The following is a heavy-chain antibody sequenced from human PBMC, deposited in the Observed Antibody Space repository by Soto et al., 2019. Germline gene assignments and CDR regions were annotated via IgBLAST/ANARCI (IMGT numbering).Heavy chain of an antibody. CDR3: ARRYCSSASCPRNYYGMDV. CDR2: IDPIDSYT. Sequence: GESLKISCQGSGYDFASYWISWVRQMPGKGLEWMGRIDPIDSYTNYSPSFQGHVTISADKSISTAYLQWSSLKASDTAMYYCARRYCSSASCPRNYYGMDVWGQGTTVTVSS. CDR1: GYDFASYW. V-gene: IGHV5-10-1*01. J-gene: IGHJ6*02. D-gene: IGHD2-2*01.